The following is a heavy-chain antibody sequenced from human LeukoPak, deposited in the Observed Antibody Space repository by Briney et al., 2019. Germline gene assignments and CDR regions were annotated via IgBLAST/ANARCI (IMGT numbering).Heavy chain of an antibody. V-gene: IGHV1-46*01. CDR1: GYTFTSYY. CDR2: INPSGGST. Sequence: ASVKVSCKASGYTFTSYYMHWVRQAPGQGLEWMGIINPSGGSTSYAQKFQGRVTMTTDTSTSTAYMELRSLRSDDTAVYYCARVNPYYYYGMDVWGQGTTVTVSS. CDR3: ARVNPYYYYGMDV. J-gene: IGHJ6*02. D-gene: IGHD1-14*01.